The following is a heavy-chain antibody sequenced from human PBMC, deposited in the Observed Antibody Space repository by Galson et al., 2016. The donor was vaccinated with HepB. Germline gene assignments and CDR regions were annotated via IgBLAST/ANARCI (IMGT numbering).Heavy chain of an antibody. V-gene: IGHV3-7*01. Sequence: SLRLSCAGYGFTFSNYWLSWVRQPPGKGLQWVAKIRNDGSERFYAKSVKGRFTISRDNSNNSLFLEMNSLRVDDTAVYFCAKRRVAVAATFLHDSDSWGQGTQVIVAS. CDR2: IRNDGSER. CDR1: GFTFSNYW. J-gene: IGHJ4*02. D-gene: IGHD2-15*01. CDR3: AKRRVAVAATFLHDSDS.